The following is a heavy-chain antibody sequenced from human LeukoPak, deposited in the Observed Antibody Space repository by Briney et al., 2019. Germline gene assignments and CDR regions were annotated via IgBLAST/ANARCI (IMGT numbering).Heavy chain of an antibody. D-gene: IGHD1-14*01. Sequence: PSETLSLTCTVSGGSINGYFCTWLRQSAGAGLECIGRIHTSGTTYYNPSFKSRVSMSVDTSNNKFSLRLNSVSAADTAVCYCARDPAGHGRYFDYWGQGALVTVSS. CDR3: ARDPAGHGRYFDY. V-gene: IGHV4-4*07. CDR1: GGSINGYF. J-gene: IGHJ4*02. CDR2: IHTSGTT.